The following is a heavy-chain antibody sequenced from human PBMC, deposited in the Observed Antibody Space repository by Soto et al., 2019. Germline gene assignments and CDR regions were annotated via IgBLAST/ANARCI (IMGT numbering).Heavy chain of an antibody. CDR3: ERDGYKLPFDY. Sequence: PSETLSLTCTVSGGSISSGGYYWSWIRQHPGKGLEWIGYIYYSGSTYYNPSLKSRVTISVDTSKNQFSLKLSSVTAADTAVYYCERDGYKLPFDYWGQGTLVPI. CDR2: IYYSGST. CDR1: GGSISSGGYY. V-gene: IGHV4-31*03. J-gene: IGHJ4*02. D-gene: IGHD5-12*01.